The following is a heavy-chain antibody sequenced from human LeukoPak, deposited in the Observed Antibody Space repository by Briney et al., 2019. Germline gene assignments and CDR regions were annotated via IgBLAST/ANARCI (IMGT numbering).Heavy chain of an antibody. CDR1: GFTFSSYA. D-gene: IGHD1-26*01. Sequence: GGSLRLSCAASGFTFSSYAMHWVRQAPGKGLEWVAVISYDGSNKYYADSVKGRFTISRDNSKNTLYLQMNSLRAEDTAVYYCARPGSYRGIDYWGQGTLVTVSS. CDR3: ARPGSYRGIDY. J-gene: IGHJ4*02. V-gene: IGHV3-30-3*01. CDR2: ISYDGSNK.